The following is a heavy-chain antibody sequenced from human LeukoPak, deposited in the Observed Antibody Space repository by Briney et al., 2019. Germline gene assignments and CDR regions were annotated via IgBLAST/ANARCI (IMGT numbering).Heavy chain of an antibody. CDR1: GFTFSSYS. V-gene: IGHV3-21*01. CDR3: ARGSYCGGDCYSSPFDY. Sequence: PGGSLRLSCAASGFTFSSYSMNWVRQAPGKGLEWVSSISSSSSYIYYADSVKGRFTISRDNAKNSLYLQMNSLRAEDTAVYYCARGSYCGGDCYSSPFDYWGQGTLVTVSS. J-gene: IGHJ4*02. CDR2: ISSSSSYI. D-gene: IGHD2-21*02.